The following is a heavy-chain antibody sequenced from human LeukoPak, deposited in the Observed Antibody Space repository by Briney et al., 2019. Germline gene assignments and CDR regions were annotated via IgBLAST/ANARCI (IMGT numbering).Heavy chain of an antibody. V-gene: IGHV4-59*01. Sequence: SETLSLTCTVSGGSISSYYWSWIRQPPRKGLEWIGYIYYSGSTNYNPSLKSRVTISVDTSKNQFSLKLSSVTAADTAVYYCASTYYDFWSGYYPTYYGMDVWGQGTTVTVSS. CDR1: GGSISSYY. CDR2: IYYSGST. J-gene: IGHJ6*02. D-gene: IGHD3-3*01. CDR3: ASTYYDFWSGYYPTYYGMDV.